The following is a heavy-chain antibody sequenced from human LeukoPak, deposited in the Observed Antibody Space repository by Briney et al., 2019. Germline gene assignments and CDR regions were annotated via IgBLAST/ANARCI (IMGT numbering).Heavy chain of an antibody. J-gene: IGHJ5*02. Sequence: SETLSLTCTVSGGSISSYYWSWIRQPPGKGLEWIGYIYYSGSTNYNPSLKSRVTISVDTSKNQFSLKLSSVTAADTAVYYCARVLTIFGVVDWFGPWGQGTLDTVSS. D-gene: IGHD3-3*01. CDR3: ARVLTIFGVVDWFGP. CDR2: IYYSGST. V-gene: IGHV4-59*01. CDR1: GGSISSYY.